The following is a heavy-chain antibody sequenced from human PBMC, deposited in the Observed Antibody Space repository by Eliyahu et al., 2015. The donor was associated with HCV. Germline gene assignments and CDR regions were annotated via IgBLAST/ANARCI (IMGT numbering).Heavy chain of an antibody. V-gene: IGHV5-51*01. D-gene: IGHD6-19*01. J-gene: IGHJ4*02. Sequence: EVQLVQSGAEVKKPGESLKISCKGSGYSFTSYWIGWVRQMPGKGLEWMGIIYPGDSDTRYSPSFQGQVTISADKSISTAYLQWSSLKASDTAMYYCARMAVAGTWQIYYFDYWGQGTLVTVSS. CDR3: ARMAVAGTWQIYYFDY. CDR2: IYPGDSDT. CDR1: GYSFTSYW.